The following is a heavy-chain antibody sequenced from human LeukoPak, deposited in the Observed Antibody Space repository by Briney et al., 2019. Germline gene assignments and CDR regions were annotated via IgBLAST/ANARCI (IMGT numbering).Heavy chain of an antibody. J-gene: IGHJ4*02. D-gene: IGHD6-13*01. Sequence: SETLSLTCTVSGYSISSGYYWGWIRQPPGKGLEWIGEINHSGSTNYNPSLKSRVTISVDTSKNQFSLKLSSVTAADTAVYYCARGGSSYLNYWGQGTLVTVSS. V-gene: IGHV4-38-2*02. CDR2: INHSGST. CDR1: GYSISSGYY. CDR3: ARGGSSYLNY.